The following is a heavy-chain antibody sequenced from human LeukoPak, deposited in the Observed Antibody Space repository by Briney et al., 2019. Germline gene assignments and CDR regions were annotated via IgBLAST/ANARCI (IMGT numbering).Heavy chain of an antibody. CDR2: ISAYNGNT. J-gene: IGHJ4*02. V-gene: IGHV1-18*01. CDR1: GYTFTSYG. Sequence: ASVKVSCKASGYTFTSYGISWVRQAPGQGLEWMGWISAYNGNTNYAQKLQGRVTMTTDTSTSTAYMELRSLRSDDTAVYYCARDRRFRSGWSILSAPDHFDYWGQGTLVTVSS. D-gene: IGHD6-19*01. CDR3: ARDRRFRSGWSILSAPDHFDY.